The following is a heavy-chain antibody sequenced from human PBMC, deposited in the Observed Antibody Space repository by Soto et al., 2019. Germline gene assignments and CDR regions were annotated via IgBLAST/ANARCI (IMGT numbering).Heavy chain of an antibody. J-gene: IGHJ6*02. V-gene: IGHV4-4*02. Sequence: SETLSLTCAVSGGSISSSNWWSWVRQPPGKGLEWIGEIYHSGSTNYNPSLKSPVTISVDKSKNQFSLKLSSVTAADTAVYYCARVSAAADAYYYYYYGMDVWGQGTTVTVSS. D-gene: IGHD6-13*01. CDR2: IYHSGST. CDR3: ARVSAAADAYYYYYYGMDV. CDR1: GGSISSSNW.